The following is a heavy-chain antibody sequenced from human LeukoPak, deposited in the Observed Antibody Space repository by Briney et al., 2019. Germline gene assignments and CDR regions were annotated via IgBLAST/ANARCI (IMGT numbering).Heavy chain of an antibody. CDR1: GGTFSSYA. CDR2: IIPIFGTA. Sequence: ASVKVSCKASGGTFSSYAISWVRQAPGQGLEWVGGIIPIFGTANYAQKFQGRVTITADESTSTAYMELSSLRSEDTAVYYCARVGVVYCSSTSCPKAPTNYYYYGMDVWGKGTTVTVSS. CDR3: ARVGVVYCSSTSCPKAPTNYYYYGMDV. J-gene: IGHJ6*04. D-gene: IGHD2-2*01. V-gene: IGHV1-69*01.